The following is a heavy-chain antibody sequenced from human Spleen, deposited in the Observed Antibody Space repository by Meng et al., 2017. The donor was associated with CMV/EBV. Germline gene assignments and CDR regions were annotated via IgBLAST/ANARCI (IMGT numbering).Heavy chain of an antibody. J-gene: IGHJ4*02. CDR1: GFSLSTSGMR. CDR2: IDWDDDK. CDR3: ARTRPAVVTGTLEFDY. V-gene: IGHV2-70D*14. Sequence: SGPTLVKPTQTLTLTCTFSGFSLSTSGMRVSWIRQPPGKALEWLARIDWDDDKFYNTSLKTRLTISKDTSENQVVLTMTNMDPVDTATYYCARTRPAVVTGTLEFDYWGQGTLVTVSS. D-gene: IGHD1-20*01.